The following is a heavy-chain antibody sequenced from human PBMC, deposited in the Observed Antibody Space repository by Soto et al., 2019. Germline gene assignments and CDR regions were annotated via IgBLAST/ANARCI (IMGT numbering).Heavy chain of an antibody. D-gene: IGHD2-2*01. CDR3: TVGVVVKAATDY. CDR1: GFTFSSPA. CDR2: IRSKSNDYAT. J-gene: IGHJ4*02. V-gene: IGHV3-73*01. Sequence: PGGSLRLSCAGSGFTFSSPAIHWVRQASGKGLEWVGRIRSKSNDYATSYATSVKGRFTISRDDSKNTAYLQMDRLETEDTAVYYCTVGVVVKAATDYWGQGTLVTVSS.